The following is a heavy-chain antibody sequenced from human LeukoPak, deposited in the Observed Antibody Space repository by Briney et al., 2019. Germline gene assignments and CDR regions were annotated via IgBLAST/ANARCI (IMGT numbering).Heavy chain of an antibody. CDR1: GGTFSSYA. Sequence: GASVKVSCTASGGTFSSYAISWVRQAPGQGLEWMGGIIPIFGTANYAQKFQGRVTITADESTSTAYMELSSLRSEDTAVYYCARTPPYYYDSSGYTDWGQGTLVTVSS. CDR3: ARTPPYYYDSSGYTD. D-gene: IGHD3-22*01. J-gene: IGHJ4*02. V-gene: IGHV1-69*13. CDR2: IIPIFGTA.